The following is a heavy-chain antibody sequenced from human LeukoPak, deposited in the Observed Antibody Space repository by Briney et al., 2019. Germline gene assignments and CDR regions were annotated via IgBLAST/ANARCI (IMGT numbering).Heavy chain of an antibody. CDR3: AKASSSWYDY. D-gene: IGHD6-13*01. CDR1: GFIFSNYA. Sequence: GGSLRLSCAASGFIFSNYAMHWVRQAPGKGLEWVSGISWNSGSIGYADSVKGRFTISGDNAKNSLYLQMNSLRAEDTALYYCAKASSSWYDYWGQGTLVTVSS. V-gene: IGHV3-9*01. J-gene: IGHJ4*02. CDR2: ISWNSGSI.